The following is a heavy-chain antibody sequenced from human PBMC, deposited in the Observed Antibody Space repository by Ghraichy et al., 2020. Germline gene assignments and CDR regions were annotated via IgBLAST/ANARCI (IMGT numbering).Heavy chain of an antibody. CDR1: GFTFSSYT. D-gene: IGHD4-11*01. CDR3: AKTLGGYDYSSDY. Sequence: GGSLRLSCAASGFTFSSYTMNWVRLAPGKGLEWVSSISSGSDHIYYADSVKGRFTISRDNAQNSLYLQINSLRAEDTAVYYCAKTLGGYDYSSDYWGQGTLVTVSS. V-gene: IGHV3-21*01. CDR2: ISSGSDHI. J-gene: IGHJ4*02.